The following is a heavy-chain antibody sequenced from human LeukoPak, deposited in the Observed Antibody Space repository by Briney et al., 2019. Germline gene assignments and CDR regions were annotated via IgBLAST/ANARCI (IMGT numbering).Heavy chain of an antibody. Sequence: GGSLRLSCAASGFTFSSYWMSWVRQAPGKGLEWVANINQDGSEKYYVDSVKGRFTISRDNAKNSLYLQMNSLRAEDTAVYYCASFSNVGLGPGEYHYGIDVWGQGTTVTVPS. CDR3: ASFSNVGLGPGEYHYGIDV. CDR2: INQDGSEK. D-gene: IGHD3-16*01. V-gene: IGHV3-7*01. J-gene: IGHJ6*02. CDR1: GFTFSSYW.